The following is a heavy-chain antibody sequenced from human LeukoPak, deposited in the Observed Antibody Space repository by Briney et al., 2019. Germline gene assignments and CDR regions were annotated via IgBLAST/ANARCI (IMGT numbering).Heavy chain of an antibody. V-gene: IGHV3-23*01. Sequence: HAGGSLRLSCAASGFTFSSYAMSWVRQAPGKGLEWVSAISGSGGSTYYADSVKGRFTISRDNSKNTLYLQMNSLRAEGTAVYYCAKGPSYYYANYGMDVWGQGTTVTVSS. J-gene: IGHJ6*02. CDR1: GFTFSSYA. CDR3: AKGPSYYYANYGMDV. CDR2: ISGSGGST. D-gene: IGHD3-10*01.